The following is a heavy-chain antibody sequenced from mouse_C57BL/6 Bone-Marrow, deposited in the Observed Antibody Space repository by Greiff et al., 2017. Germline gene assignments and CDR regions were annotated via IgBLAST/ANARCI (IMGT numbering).Heavy chain of an antibody. V-gene: IGHV5-17*01. CDR1: GFTLSDYG. Sequence: EVKLMESGGGLVKPGGSLKLSCAASGFTLSDYGMHWVRQAPEKGLEWVAYISSGSSTIYYADTVKGRFTISRDKAKNTLFLQMTSLRSEDTALYYCASFFFDYWGQGTAPTVS. CDR2: ISSGSSTI. CDR3: ASFFFDY. J-gene: IGHJ2*01.